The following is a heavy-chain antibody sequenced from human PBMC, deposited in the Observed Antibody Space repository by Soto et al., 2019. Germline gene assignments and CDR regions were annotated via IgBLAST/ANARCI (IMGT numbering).Heavy chain of an antibody. CDR3: VRDEGNHNKNMGWVDH. J-gene: IGHJ5*02. V-gene: IGHV3-23*01. Sequence: EVQLLESGGGLVQPGGSLRLSRTASGFSFSTYLISWVRQSPGKGLEWVSGIDGTGVDTYYIASVRGRFTISRDNSQYPLYLQMNSERDEDTASYFCVRDEGNHNKNMGWVDHWGQGTLVIVSS. D-gene: IGHD1-20*01. CDR1: GFSFSTYL. CDR2: IDGTGVDT.